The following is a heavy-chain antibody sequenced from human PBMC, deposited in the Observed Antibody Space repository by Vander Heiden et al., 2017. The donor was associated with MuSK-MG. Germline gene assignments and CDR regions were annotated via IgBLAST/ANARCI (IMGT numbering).Heavy chain of an antibody. D-gene: IGHD1-26*01. CDR2: VSANGGRT. J-gene: IGHJ5*02. Sequence: VQLLESGGHLVQPGGSLRLSCAASGLTLSSFAMTWVRHSPGKGLEWVSGVSANGGRTFYADSVKGRFTISRDNSMNTLYLQMDSLTAEDTAIYFCAKGRKTPKTAPLGWFDPWGQGTLVTVSP. V-gene: IGHV3-23*01. CDR1: GLTLSSFA. CDR3: AKGRKTPKTAPLGWFDP.